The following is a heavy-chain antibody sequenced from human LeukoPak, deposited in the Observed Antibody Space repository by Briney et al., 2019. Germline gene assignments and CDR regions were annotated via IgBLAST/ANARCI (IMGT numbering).Heavy chain of an antibody. V-gene: IGHV1-18*01. CDR2: ITGYNGNT. CDR3: ARGLFYDYVWGVIDY. D-gene: IGHD3-16*01. Sequence: ASVKVSCKASGYTFTTYGISWVRQAPGQGLEWMGWITGYNGNTKYVQKFQGRVTMTTDTPTTTAYMELRNLRSEDTAVYYCARGLFYDYVWGVIDYWGQGTLVTVSS. J-gene: IGHJ4*02. CDR1: GYTFTTYG.